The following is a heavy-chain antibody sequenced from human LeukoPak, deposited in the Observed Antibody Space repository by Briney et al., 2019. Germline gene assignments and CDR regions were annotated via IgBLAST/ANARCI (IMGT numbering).Heavy chain of an antibody. D-gene: IGHD5-12*01. CDR3: ARADWVGSGHAGFYSDY. CDR1: GFTYNTYY. J-gene: IGHJ4*02. CDR2: IRLRDGGT. Sequence: RASVKVSCEASGFTYNTYYLYWMRQAPGQGLEWMGWIRLRDGGTIYAQRFQDRFIMTTDPSTNTASMELRSLTSDDTAVYFCARADWVGSGHAGFYSDYWGQGSLVTVSS. V-gene: IGHV1-2*02.